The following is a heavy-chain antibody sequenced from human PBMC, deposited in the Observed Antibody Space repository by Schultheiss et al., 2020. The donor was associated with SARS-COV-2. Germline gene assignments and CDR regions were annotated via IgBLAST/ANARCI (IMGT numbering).Heavy chain of an antibody. D-gene: IGHD7-27*01. CDR1: GFSFSNHD. CDR3: ARGSSNWGSTVGDY. V-gene: IGHV3-64*04. Sequence: GESLKISCAGSGFSFSNHDMSWVRQAPGKGLEYVSAISTDGGSTYYADSVKGRFTISRDNAKNSLYLQMNSLRAEDTAVYYCARGSSNWGSTVGDYWGQGTLVTVSS. J-gene: IGHJ4*02. CDR2: ISTDGGST.